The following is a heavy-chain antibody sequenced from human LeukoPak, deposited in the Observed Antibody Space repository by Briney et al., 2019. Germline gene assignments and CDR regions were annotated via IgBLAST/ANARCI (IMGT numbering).Heavy chain of an antibody. Sequence: PSETLSLTCTVSGGSISSSSYYWGWIRQPPGKGLEWIGSIYYSGSTNYNPSLKSRVTISVDTSKNQFSLKLSSVTAADTAVCCCARSVEGYCRGGSCYYYSYYMDVWGKGTTVTVSS. V-gene: IGHV4-39*07. J-gene: IGHJ6*03. CDR3: ARSVEGYCRGGSCYYYSYYMDV. D-gene: IGHD2-15*01. CDR1: GGSISSSSYY. CDR2: IYYSGST.